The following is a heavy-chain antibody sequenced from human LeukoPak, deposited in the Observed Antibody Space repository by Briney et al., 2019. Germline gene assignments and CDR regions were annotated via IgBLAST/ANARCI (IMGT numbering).Heavy chain of an antibody. V-gene: IGHV3-15*01. Sequence: TGGSLRLSCAASGFTLTNAWMSWVRQAPGKGLEWVGRIKTKADGETTDYAAPVKGRFTISRDDSKNTLYLQMNSLTIEDTAVYYCTTAAHNWGQGTLVTVPS. CDR1: GFTLTNAW. CDR3: TTAAHN. CDR2: IKTKADGETT. J-gene: IGHJ4*02.